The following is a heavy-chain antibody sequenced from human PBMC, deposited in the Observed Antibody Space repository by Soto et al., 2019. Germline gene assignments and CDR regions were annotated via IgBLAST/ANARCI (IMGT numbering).Heavy chain of an antibody. CDR2: IIPIIGPA. V-gene: IGHV1-69*01. D-gene: IGHD6-13*01. J-gene: IGHJ5*02. CDR1: GGTFTYYG. Sequence: QVQLVQSGAEVKRPGSSVKLSCKASGGTFTYYGISWVRQAPGQGLEWMGGIIPIIGPATYAQKFQGRVTITADQSTSTAYMELSSLGSEDTALYYCARDLGTPIAGPPRRETYGGLDPWGQGTLVTVSS. CDR3: ARDLGTPIAGPPRRETYGGLDP.